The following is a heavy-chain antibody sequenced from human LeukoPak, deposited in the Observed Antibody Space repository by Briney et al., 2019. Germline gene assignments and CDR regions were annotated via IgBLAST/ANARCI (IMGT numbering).Heavy chain of an antibody. CDR2: INPNSGGT. D-gene: IGHD3-10*01. CDR3: ARNIWFGESADAFDI. J-gene: IGHJ3*02. V-gene: IGHV1-2*02. CDR1: GYTFTGYY. Sequence: ASLKDSCKASGYTFTGYYMHWVPQAPGQGLEWMGWINPNSGGTNYAQKLQGRVTMTRDKSIRTAYMELSRLTSDDTAVYYCARNIWFGESADAFDIWGQGTMVTVSS.